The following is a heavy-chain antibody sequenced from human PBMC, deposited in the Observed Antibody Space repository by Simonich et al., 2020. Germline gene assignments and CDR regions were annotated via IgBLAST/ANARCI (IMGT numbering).Heavy chain of an antibody. J-gene: IGHJ4*02. CDR3: ARWAYSSSYFDY. V-gene: IGHV4-39*01. Sequence: QLQESGPGLVKPSETLSLTCSVSGGSISSSSYYRGWIRQPPGKGMEWIGRIYYSGSPYYCPSLKSRVTKSVDTSKNRFSLRLSSVTAADTAVYYCARWAYSSSYFDYWGQGTLVTVTS. CDR1: GGSISSSSYY. D-gene: IGHD6-6*01. CDR2: IYYSGSP.